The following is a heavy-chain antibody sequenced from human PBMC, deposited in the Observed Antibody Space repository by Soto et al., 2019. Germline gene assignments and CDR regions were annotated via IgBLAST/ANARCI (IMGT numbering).Heavy chain of an antibody. CDR2: IWYDGSNK. D-gene: IGHD3-10*01. CDR1: GFTFSSYG. Sequence: GGSLRLSCAASGFTFSSYGMHWVRQAPGKGLEWVAVIWYDGSNKYYADSVKGRFTISRDNSKNTLYLQMNSLRAEDTAVYYCAGGPYGADYYYYMDVWGKGTTVTVSS. CDR3: AGGPYGADYYYYMDV. V-gene: IGHV3-33*01. J-gene: IGHJ6*03.